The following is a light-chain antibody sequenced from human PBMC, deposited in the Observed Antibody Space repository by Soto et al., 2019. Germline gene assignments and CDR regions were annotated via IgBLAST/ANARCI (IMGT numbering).Light chain of an antibody. CDR3: QQYNGWPLT. J-gene: IGKJ2*01. V-gene: IGKV3-15*01. CDR2: GAS. CDR1: QSISSN. Sequence: EIVMTQSPATLSVSPGERATLSCRASQSISSNLAWYQQKPGQAPRLRIYGASARATGIPARFSGSRSGTVFTLTISSLQSQDSAVYYCQQYNGWPLTLGLGTELEIK.